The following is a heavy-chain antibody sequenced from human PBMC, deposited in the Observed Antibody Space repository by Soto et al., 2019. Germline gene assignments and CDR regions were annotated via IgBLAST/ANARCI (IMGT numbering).Heavy chain of an antibody. J-gene: IGHJ4*02. CDR2: ILYDGSNK. V-gene: IGHV3-30-3*01. D-gene: IGHD6-19*01. Sequence: QVQLVESGGGVVQPGRSLRLSCEASGFTFSNYAMHWVRQAPGKGLDWVALILYDGSNKYYADSVKGRFTISRDNSKNTLYLQMNSLRPEDTAVYYCARRAGEGGSGWYAASYWGQGTLVTVSS. CDR1: GFTFSNYA. CDR3: ARRAGEGGSGWYAASY.